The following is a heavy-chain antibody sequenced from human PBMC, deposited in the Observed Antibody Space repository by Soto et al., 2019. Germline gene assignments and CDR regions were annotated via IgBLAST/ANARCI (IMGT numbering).Heavy chain of an antibody. V-gene: IGHV1-8*01. CDR3: ARLCAPVYYHYYFMAF. Sequence: DSVKVSCKASGCTFTSYDINWVRQATGQGHEWMGWMNPNSGNTGYAQKFQGRVTMTRNTSISTAYMELSSLRSEDTAVYYCARLCAPVYYHYYFMAFWGRGTT. J-gene: IGHJ6*03. CDR2: MNPNSGNT. D-gene: IGHD2-21*01. CDR1: GCTFTSYD.